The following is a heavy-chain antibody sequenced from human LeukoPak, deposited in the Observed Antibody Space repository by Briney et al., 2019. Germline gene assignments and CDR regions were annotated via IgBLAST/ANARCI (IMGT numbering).Heavy chain of an antibody. V-gene: IGHV4-59*08. Sequence: PSETLSLTCTVSGGSISSYYWSWIRQPPGKGLEWIGYIYYSGSTNYNPFLKSRVTISVDTSKNQFSLKLSSVTAADTAVYYCARLDGGFFDIWGQGTMVTVSS. J-gene: IGHJ3*02. CDR3: ARLDGGFFDI. CDR1: GGSISSYY. CDR2: IYYSGST.